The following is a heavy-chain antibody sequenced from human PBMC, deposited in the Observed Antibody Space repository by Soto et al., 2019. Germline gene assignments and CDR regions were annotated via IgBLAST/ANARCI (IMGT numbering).Heavy chain of an antibody. V-gene: IGHV3-30*18. D-gene: IGHD6-19*01. Sequence: PGGSLRLSCAASGFTFSSYGMHWVRQAPGKGLEWVAVISYDGSNKYYADSVKGRFTISRDNSKNTLYLQMNSLRAEDTAVYYCAKVSDLAVFDYWGQGTLVTVSS. CDR3: AKVSDLAVFDY. CDR2: ISYDGSNK. CDR1: GFTFSSYG. J-gene: IGHJ4*02.